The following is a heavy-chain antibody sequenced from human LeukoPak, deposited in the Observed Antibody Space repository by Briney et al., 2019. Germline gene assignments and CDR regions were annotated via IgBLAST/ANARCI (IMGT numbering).Heavy chain of an antibody. J-gene: IGHJ6*02. CDR1: GYTLTELS. CDR3: ATGNGAVAGNVDYYYYGMDV. D-gene: IGHD6-19*01. CDR2: FDPEDGET. Sequence: ASVTVSCTVSGYTLTELSMHWVRQAPGKGLEWMGGFDPEDGETIYAQKFQGRVTMTEDTSTDTAYMELSSLRSEDTAVYYCATGNGAVAGNVDYYYYGMDVWGQGTTVTVSS. V-gene: IGHV1-24*01.